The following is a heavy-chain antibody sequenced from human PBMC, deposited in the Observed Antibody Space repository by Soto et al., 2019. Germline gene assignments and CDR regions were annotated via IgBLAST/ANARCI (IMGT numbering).Heavy chain of an antibody. V-gene: IGHV4-31*03. CDR1: CGSISSGGYY. J-gene: IGHJ4*02. CDR3: ARGEWENFDY. D-gene: IGHD1-26*01. Sequence: PSETLSLTCTVSCGSISSGGYYWSWIRQHPGKGLEWIGYIYYSGSTYYNPSLKSRVTISVDTSKNQFSLKLSSVTAADTAVYYCARGEWENFDYWGQGTLVTVSS. CDR2: IYYSGST.